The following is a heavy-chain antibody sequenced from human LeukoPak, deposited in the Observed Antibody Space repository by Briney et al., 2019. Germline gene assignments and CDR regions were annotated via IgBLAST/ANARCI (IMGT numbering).Heavy chain of an antibody. CDR3: ARSSSTYYYYGMDV. Sequence: ASVKVSCKTSGYTFTCYDINWVRQATGQGLEWMGWMNPNSGNTGYAQKFQGRVTMTRNTSISTAYMELSSLRSEDTAVYYCARSSSTYYYYGMDVWGQGTTVTVSS. CDR2: MNPNSGNT. CDR1: GYTFTCYD. J-gene: IGHJ6*02. V-gene: IGHV1-8*01. D-gene: IGHD2-2*01.